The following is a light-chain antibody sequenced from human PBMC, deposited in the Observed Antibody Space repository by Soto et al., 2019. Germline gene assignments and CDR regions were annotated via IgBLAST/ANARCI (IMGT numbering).Light chain of an antibody. CDR1: QSVSTY. V-gene: IGKV3-11*01. J-gene: IGKJ4*01. CDR3: QHRSNWPPVL. Sequence: EIVLTQSPATLSLSPGERAALSCRASQSVSTYLDWYQQKPGQAPGLLIYDASNRATGIPARFSGSGSGTDFTLTISSLAPEDFAVYYCQHRSNWPPVLFGGGTKVEIK. CDR2: DAS.